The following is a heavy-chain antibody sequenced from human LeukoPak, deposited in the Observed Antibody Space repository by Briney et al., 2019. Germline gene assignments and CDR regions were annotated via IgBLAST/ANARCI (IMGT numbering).Heavy chain of an antibody. V-gene: IGHV1-18*01. CDR3: ARGPYCSGGSCYSVDY. CDR2: ISAYNGNT. J-gene: IGHJ4*02. Sequence: GASVKDSCKASGYTFTSYGISWVRQAPGQGLEWMGWISAYNGNTNYAQKLQGRVTMTTDTSTSTAYMELRSLRSDDTAVYYCARGPYCSGGSCYSVDYWGQGTLVTVSS. CDR1: GYTFTSYG. D-gene: IGHD2-15*01.